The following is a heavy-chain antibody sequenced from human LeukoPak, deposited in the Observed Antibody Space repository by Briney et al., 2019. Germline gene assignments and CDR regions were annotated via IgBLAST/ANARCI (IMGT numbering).Heavy chain of an antibody. CDR2: IYYSGST. J-gene: IGHJ6*03. Sequence: SETLSLTCAVYIDSFTNYYWSWIRQPPGKGLEWIGYIYYSGSTNYNPSLKSRVTISVDTSKNQFSLKLSSVTAADTAVYYCARAFHHGSYYNYYYYYYMDVWGKGTTVTISS. D-gene: IGHD1-26*01. V-gene: IGHV4-59*01. CDR1: IDSFTNYY. CDR3: ARAFHHGSYYNYYYYYYMDV.